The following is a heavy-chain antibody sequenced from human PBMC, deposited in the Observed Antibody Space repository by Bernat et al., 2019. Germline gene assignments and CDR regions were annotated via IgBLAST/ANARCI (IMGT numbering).Heavy chain of an antibody. Sequence: QVQLVESGGGVVQPGRSLRLSCAASGFTFSDNGMHWVRQAPGKGLEWVAVIWHDGSNENYADSVKGRFTISRDNSKNTLYLQMNSLRAEDTAVYYCAKDPYSGSYQRGPAETWFDPWGQGTLVTVSS. CDR2: IWHDGSNE. D-gene: IGHD1-26*01. CDR1: GFTFSDNG. J-gene: IGHJ5*02. CDR3: AKDPYSGSYQRGPAETWFDP. V-gene: IGHV3-33*06.